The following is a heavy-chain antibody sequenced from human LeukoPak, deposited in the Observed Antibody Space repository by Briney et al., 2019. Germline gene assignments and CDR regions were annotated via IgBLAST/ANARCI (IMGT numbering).Heavy chain of an antibody. CDR2: INHSGST. CDR3: ARDGRVWYYYGSGSYYPFDY. V-gene: IGHV4-34*01. D-gene: IGHD3-10*01. CDR1: GGSFSGYY. Sequence: SETLSLTCAVYGGSFSGYYWSWIRQPPGKGLEWIGEINHSGSTNYNPSLKSRVTISVGTSKNQFSLKLSSVTAADTAVYYCARDGRVWYYYGSGSYYPFDYWGQGTLVTVSS. J-gene: IGHJ4*02.